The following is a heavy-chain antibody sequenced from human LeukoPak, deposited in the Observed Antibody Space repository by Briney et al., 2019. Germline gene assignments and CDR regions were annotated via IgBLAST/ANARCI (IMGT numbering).Heavy chain of an antibody. CDR2: ISSSGSTI. D-gene: IGHD6-19*01. Sequence: GGSLRLSCAASGFTFSSYSMNWVRQAPGKGLEWVSYISSSGSTIYYADSVKGRFTISRDNSKNTLYLQRNSLRAEDTPVYYCAKPLWEQWLVPVDAFDIWGQGTMVTVSS. CDR3: AKPLWEQWLVPVDAFDI. J-gene: IGHJ3*02. V-gene: IGHV3-48*01. CDR1: GFTFSSYS.